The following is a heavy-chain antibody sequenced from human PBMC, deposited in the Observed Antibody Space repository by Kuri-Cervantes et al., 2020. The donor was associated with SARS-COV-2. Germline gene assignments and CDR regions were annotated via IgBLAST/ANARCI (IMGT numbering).Heavy chain of an antibody. D-gene: IGHD3-3*01. J-gene: IGHJ6*02. CDR2: VSSYETYK. CDR3: ARGHTSRPFGVVIPYYYCYGMDV. CDR1: GFAFDTYG. Sequence: GGSLRLSCAASGFAFDTYGMHWVRQAPGKGLEWVAGVSSYETYKYYGDSVKGRLTISRDNSKNTLYLQMNSLRAEDTAVYYCARGHTSRPFGVVIPYYYCYGMDVWGQGTTVTVSS. V-gene: IGHV3-30*03.